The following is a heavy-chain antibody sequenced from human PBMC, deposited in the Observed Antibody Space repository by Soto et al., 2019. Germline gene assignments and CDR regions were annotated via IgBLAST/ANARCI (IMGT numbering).Heavy chain of an antibody. V-gene: IGHV1-58*01. J-gene: IGHJ4*02. D-gene: IGHD5-18*01. CDR2: IVVGSGNT. CDR1: GFTFTSSA. CDR3: AADPIPVRGYSYGPDY. Sequence: ASVKVSCKASGFTFTSSAVQWVRQARGQRLEWIGWIVVGSGNTNYAQKFQERVTITRDMSTSTAYMELSSLRSEDTAVYYCAADPIPVRGYSYGPDYWGQGTLVTVSS.